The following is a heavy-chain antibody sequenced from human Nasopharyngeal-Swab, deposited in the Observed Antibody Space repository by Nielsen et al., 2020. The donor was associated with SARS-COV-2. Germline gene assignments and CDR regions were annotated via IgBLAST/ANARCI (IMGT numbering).Heavy chain of an antibody. D-gene: IGHD4-11*01. Sequence: GGSLRLSCAASGFTFSSYGMHWVRQAPGKGLEWVAVISYDGSNKYYADSVKGRFTISRDNSKNTLYLQMNSLRAEDTAVYYCAKDLNSNFLNYMDVWGKGTTVSVSS. J-gene: IGHJ6*03. CDR2: ISYDGSNK. CDR1: GFTFSSYG. CDR3: AKDLNSNFLNYMDV. V-gene: IGHV3-30*18.